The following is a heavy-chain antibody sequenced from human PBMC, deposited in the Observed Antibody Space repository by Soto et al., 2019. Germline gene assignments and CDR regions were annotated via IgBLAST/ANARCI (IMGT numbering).Heavy chain of an antibody. CDR2: ISGLNGNT. V-gene: IGHV1-18*01. J-gene: IGHJ4*02. D-gene: IGHD3-10*01. Sequence: QVHLVQSGVEVKKPGASVKVSCKASGYSFSTYGISWVRQAPGQVLEWMGWISGLNGNTNYAQNLQGRVTMTTDTSTRTAYMELRSLGFDDTAMYYCARDLFGEDGAGYFDYWGQGTLVTVSS. CDR3: ARDLFGEDGAGYFDY. CDR1: GYSFSTYG.